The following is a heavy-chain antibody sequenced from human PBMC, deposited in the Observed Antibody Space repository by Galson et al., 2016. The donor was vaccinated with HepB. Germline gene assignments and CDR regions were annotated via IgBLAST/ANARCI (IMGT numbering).Heavy chain of an antibody. CDR1: RFTFNSRG. CDR3: AKRYEYCPAGASSVCA. Sequence: SLRLSCAASRFTFNSRGIHWVRQAPGKGLEWVAAVSMDGRRKFYADSVKGRFTISRDNSNNMLFLQMSSLRVDDTAVYYCAKRYEYCPAGASSVCAWGQRTLVSVSS. J-gene: IGHJ5*02. D-gene: IGHD2-8*02. CDR2: VSMDGRRK. V-gene: IGHV3-30*18.